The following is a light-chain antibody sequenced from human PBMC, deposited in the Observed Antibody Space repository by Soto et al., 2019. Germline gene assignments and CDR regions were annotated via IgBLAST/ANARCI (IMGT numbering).Light chain of an antibody. CDR2: TLS. Sequence: DVVLTQTPLSLPVTPGEPASISCRSSRSLLDSADGNTYLDWFLQKPGQSPQLLIHTLSYWASGVPYRFSGSGSGTDFTLKISRVEAEDFGVYYCMQRIDFPPTFGLGTKVEIK. CDR1: RSLLDSADGNTY. V-gene: IGKV2-40*01. CDR3: MQRIDFPPT. J-gene: IGKJ1*01.